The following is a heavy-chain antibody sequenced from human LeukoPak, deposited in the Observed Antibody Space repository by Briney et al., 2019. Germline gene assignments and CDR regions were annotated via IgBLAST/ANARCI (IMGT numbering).Heavy chain of an antibody. V-gene: IGHV3-30-3*01. CDR2: ISYDGSNK. Sequence: GRSLRLPCAASGFTFSSYAMHWVRQAPGKGLEWVAVISYDGSNKYYADSVKGRFTISRDNSKNTLYLQMNSLRAEDTAVYYCARDGAIQLWPNFDYWGQGTLVTVSS. CDR1: GFTFSSYA. J-gene: IGHJ4*02. CDR3: ARDGAIQLWPNFDY. D-gene: IGHD5-18*01.